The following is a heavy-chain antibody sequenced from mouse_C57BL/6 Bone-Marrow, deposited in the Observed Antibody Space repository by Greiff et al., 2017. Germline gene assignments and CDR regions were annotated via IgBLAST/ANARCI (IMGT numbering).Heavy chain of an antibody. J-gene: IGHJ3*01. CDR3: ARRYYGSSYEAWFAY. Sequence: QVQLQQSGAELARPGASVKLSCKASGYTFTSYGISWVKQRTGQGLEWIGEIYPRSGTTYYNEKFKGKATLTADKSSSTAYMELRSLTSEDSAVYFCARRYYGSSYEAWFAYWGQGTLVTVSA. D-gene: IGHD1-1*01. CDR1: GYTFTSYG. V-gene: IGHV1-81*01. CDR2: IYPRSGTT.